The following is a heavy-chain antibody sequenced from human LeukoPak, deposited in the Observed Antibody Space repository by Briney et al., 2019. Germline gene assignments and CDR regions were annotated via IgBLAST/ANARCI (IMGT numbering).Heavy chain of an antibody. D-gene: IGHD1-26*01. V-gene: IGHV4-59*01. J-gene: IGHJ4*02. CDR3: ARAAMGGSYLFDY. CDR1: GGSISNYY. Sequence: SETLSLTCTVSGGSISNYYWSWIRQPPGKGLEWIGYIYYSGSTNYNPSLKSRVTISVDTSKNQFSLKLSSVTAADTAVYYCARAAMGGSYLFDYWGQGTLVTVSS. CDR2: IYYSGST.